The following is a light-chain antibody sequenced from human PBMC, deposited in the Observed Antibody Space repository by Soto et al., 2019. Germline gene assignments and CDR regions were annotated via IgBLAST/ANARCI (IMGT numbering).Light chain of an antibody. J-gene: IGKJ5*01. CDR3: QQRHMCPIT. Sequence: EVVLTQSPVTLSLSPGERATLSCRASQSFRGLLAWYQQKPGQAPRLLIYDAYNRASGITPRFSGSGSGTDFTLTISSLEPEDSAVYECQQRHMCPITCGQGTGLEIK. CDR1: QSFRGL. V-gene: IGKV3-11*01. CDR2: DAY.